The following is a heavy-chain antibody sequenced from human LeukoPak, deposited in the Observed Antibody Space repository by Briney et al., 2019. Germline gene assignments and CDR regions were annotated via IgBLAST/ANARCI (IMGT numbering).Heavy chain of an antibody. CDR2: FYNSGTT. J-gene: IGHJ4*02. Sequence: SGTLCLTCAVSRVSFSSSAYYWGWIRQPPGKGLEWIVTFYNSGTTYYNPSLKSRVTISVDTYKTQFSLRLSSVTAAAMAVYYCARHRDYYGAGGYYLDYWGQGTLVTVSS. V-gene: IGHV4-39*01. CDR3: ARHRDYYGAGGYYLDY. CDR1: RVSFSSSAYY. D-gene: IGHD3-10*01.